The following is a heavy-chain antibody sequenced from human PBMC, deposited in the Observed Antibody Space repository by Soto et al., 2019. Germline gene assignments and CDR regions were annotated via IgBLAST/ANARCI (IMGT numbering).Heavy chain of an antibody. Sequence: QVQLQESGSGLVKPSETLSLTCTVSGGSISSYYWCWIRQSPGKGLEWIGYIYYSGSTKYNPSLKSRVTMSVDTSKNQFSLKLSSVTAADTAVYYCARGRGHTAMAWYYWGQGTLVTVSS. D-gene: IGHD5-18*01. CDR3: ARGRGHTAMAWYY. CDR2: IYYSGST. J-gene: IGHJ4*02. CDR1: GGSISSYY. V-gene: IGHV4-59*01.